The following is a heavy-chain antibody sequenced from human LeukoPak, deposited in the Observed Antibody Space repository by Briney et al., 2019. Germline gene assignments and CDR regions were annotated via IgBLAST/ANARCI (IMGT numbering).Heavy chain of an antibody. Sequence: ASVKVSCKASGYTFTGYYMHWVGQAPGQGLEWMGWINPNSGGTNYAQKFQGRVTMTRDTSISTAYMGLSRLRSDDTAVYYCARGVGERGYSGYQPRRDLVGPYYYYMDVWGKGTTVTVSS. V-gene: IGHV1-2*02. J-gene: IGHJ6*03. CDR1: GYTFTGYY. D-gene: IGHD5-12*01. CDR2: INPNSGGT. CDR3: ARGVGERGYSGYQPRRDLVGPYYYYMDV.